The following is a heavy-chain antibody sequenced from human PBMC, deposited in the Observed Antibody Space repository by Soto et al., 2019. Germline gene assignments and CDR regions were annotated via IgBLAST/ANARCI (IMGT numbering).Heavy chain of an antibody. D-gene: IGHD3-16*01. CDR2: MDQDGSET. J-gene: IGHJ4*02. Sequence: EVQLVESGGGLVQPGGSLRLSCAAPGFTFSTYWMTWVRQPPGKGLEWVANMDQDGSETYYVDSVRGRFTVSRDNAKNSLYLQMNSLRVEDTAVYYCVCGGNFFIYWGQGTLVTVSP. V-gene: IGHV3-7*01. CDR3: VCGGNFFIY. CDR1: GFTFSTYW.